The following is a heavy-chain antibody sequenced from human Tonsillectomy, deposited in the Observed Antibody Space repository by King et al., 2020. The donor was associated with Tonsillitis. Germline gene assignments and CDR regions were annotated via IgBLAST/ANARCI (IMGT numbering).Heavy chain of an antibody. Sequence: VQLVESGGGVVQPGRSLRLSCAASGFTFSNYAMHWVRQAPGKGLEWVAVISYDGSNKYYADSVKSRFTISRDNSKNTLYLQMNSLRAEDTAVYYCARGDGYWGQGTLVTVSS. D-gene: IGHD5-24*01. V-gene: IGHV3-30*04. CDR2: ISYDGSNK. CDR1: GFTFSNYA. CDR3: ARGDGY. J-gene: IGHJ4*02.